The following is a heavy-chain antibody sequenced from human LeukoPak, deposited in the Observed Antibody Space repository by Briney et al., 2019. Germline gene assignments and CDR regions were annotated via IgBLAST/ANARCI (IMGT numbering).Heavy chain of an antibody. J-gene: IGHJ6*02. V-gene: IGHV3-66*01. CDR1: GFTVSSNY. Sequence: GGSLRLSCAASGFTVSSNYMSWVRQAPGKGLEWVSVIYSGGSTYYAGSVKGRFTISRDNSKNTLYLQMNSLRAEDTAVYYCARKSGSYYEGDYYYGMDVWGQGTTVTVSS. CDR2: IYSGGST. D-gene: IGHD1-26*01. CDR3: ARKSGSYYEGDYYYGMDV.